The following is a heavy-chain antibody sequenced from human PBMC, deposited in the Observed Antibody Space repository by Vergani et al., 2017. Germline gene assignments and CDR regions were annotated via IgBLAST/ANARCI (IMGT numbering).Heavy chain of an antibody. CDR2: IIPIFGTA. CDR3: AGDLFFNESRPEDSYYGTDV. V-gene: IGHV1-69*01. D-gene: IGHD2-21*01. CDR1: GGTFSSYA. J-gene: IGHJ6*04. Sequence: QVQLVQSGAEVKKPGSSVKVSCKASGGTFSSYAISWVRQAPGQGLEWMGGIIPIFGTANYAQKFQGKVTITADESPSTAYMELSSMRSEETAVYYGAGDLFFNESRPEDSYYGTDVWGKGTTVTVSS.